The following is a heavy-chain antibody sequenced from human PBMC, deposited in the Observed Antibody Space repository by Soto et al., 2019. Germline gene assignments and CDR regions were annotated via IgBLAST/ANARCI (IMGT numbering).Heavy chain of an antibody. CDR2: MNPNSGNT. CDR1: GYTFTGYY. Sequence: ASVKVSCKASGYTFTGYYMHWVRQATGQGLEWMGWMNPNSGNTGYAQKFQGRVTMTRNTSISTAYMELSSLRSEDTAVYYCARVDPYYYYYYMDVWGKGTTVTVSS. CDR3: ARVDPYYYYYYMDV. V-gene: IGHV1-8*02. J-gene: IGHJ6*03.